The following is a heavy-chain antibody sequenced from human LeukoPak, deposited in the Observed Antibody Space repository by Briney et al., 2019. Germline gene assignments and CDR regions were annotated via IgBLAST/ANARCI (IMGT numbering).Heavy chain of an antibody. J-gene: IGHJ4*02. CDR1: GGSISSYY. CDR2: IYYSGST. V-gene: IGHV4-59*08. Sequence: PSETLSLTCTVSGGSISSYYWSWIRQPPGKGLEWIGYIYYSGSTNYNPSLKSRVTISVDTSKNQFSLKLSSVTAADTAVYYCARHSENGPEYFDYCGQGTLVTVSS. CDR3: ARHSENGPEYFDY. D-gene: IGHD2-8*01.